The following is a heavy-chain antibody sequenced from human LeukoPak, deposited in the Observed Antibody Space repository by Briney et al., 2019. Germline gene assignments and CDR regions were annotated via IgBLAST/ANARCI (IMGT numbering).Heavy chain of an antibody. Sequence: GGSLRLSCAASGFIFNNYWMNWARQAPGKGLEWVASINHNGNVNYYVDSVKGRFTISRDNAKNSLYLQMSNLRAEDTAVYFCARGGGLDVWGRGATVTVSS. J-gene: IGHJ6*02. CDR3: ARGGGLDV. CDR1: GFIFNNYW. V-gene: IGHV3-7*03. CDR2: INHNGNVN. D-gene: IGHD3-16*01.